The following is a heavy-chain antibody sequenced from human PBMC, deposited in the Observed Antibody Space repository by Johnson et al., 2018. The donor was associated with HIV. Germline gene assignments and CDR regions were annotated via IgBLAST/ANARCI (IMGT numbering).Heavy chain of an antibody. Sequence: QVQLVESGGGVVQPGGSLRLSCAASGFTFSSYGMHWVRLAPGKGLEWVAFIRYDGSNKYYVDSVKGRFTISRDNSKNTLYLQMNSLRAEDTALYYCARGDGAARPGDDAFDVWGQGTMVTVSS. CDR1: GFTFSSYG. J-gene: IGHJ3*01. V-gene: IGHV3-30*02. D-gene: IGHD6-6*01. CDR2: IRYDGSNK. CDR3: ARGDGAARPGDDAFDV.